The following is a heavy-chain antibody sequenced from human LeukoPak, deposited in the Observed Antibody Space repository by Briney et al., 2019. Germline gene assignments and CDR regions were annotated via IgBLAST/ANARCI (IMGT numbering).Heavy chain of an antibody. CDR1: GGSISSGGYS. V-gene: IGHV4-30-2*01. D-gene: IGHD2-15*01. Sequence: SETLSLTCAVSGGSISSGGYSWSWIRQPPGKGLEWIGYIYHSGSTYYNPSLKSRVTISVDRSTNQFSLKLSSVTAADTAVYYCARGSGYCSGGSCYFDAFDIWGQGTMVTVSS. CDR3: ARGSGYCSGGSCYFDAFDI. CDR2: IYHSGST. J-gene: IGHJ3*02.